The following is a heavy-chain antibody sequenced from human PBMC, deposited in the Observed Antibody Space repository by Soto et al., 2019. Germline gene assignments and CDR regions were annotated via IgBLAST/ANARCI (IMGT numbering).Heavy chain of an antibody. V-gene: IGHV4-59*12. CDR2: IYYSGST. CDR3: ARYNAWLPVLDY. CDR1: GGSISSYY. D-gene: IGHD5-12*01. J-gene: IGHJ4*02. Sequence: PSETLSLTCTVSGGSISSYYWSWIRQPPGKGLEWIGYIYYSGSTNYNPSLKSRVTISVDTSKNQFSLKLSSVTAADTAVYYCARYNAWLPVLDYWGQGTLVTVSS.